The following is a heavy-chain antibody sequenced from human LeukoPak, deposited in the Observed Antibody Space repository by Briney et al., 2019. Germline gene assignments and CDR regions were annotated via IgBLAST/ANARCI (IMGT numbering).Heavy chain of an antibody. CDR1: GFTFSSYS. J-gene: IGHJ6*02. D-gene: IGHD3-10*01. V-gene: IGHV3-21*01. CDR2: ISSSSIYI. Sequence: GGSLRLSCAASGFTFSSYSMNWVRQAPGKGLEWVSSISSSSIYIYYADSVKGRFTISRDNAKNSLYLQMNSLRAEDTAVYYCARDQDAAMVRGALLYFHYYYGMDVWGQGTTVTVSS. CDR3: ARDQDAAMVRGALLYFHYYYGMDV.